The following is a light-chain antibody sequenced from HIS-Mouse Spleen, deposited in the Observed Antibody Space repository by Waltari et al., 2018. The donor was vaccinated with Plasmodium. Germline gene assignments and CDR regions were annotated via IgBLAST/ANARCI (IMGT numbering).Light chain of an antibody. V-gene: IGKV1-8*01. CDR1: QGISSY. CDR3: QQYYSYPFT. J-gene: IGKJ3*01. Sequence: AIRMTQSPSSFSASTADIVTITCRASQGISSYLAWYQQKPGKAPKLLIYAASTLQSGVPSRFSGSGSGTDFTLTISCLQSEDFATYYCQQYYSYPFTFGPGTKVDIK. CDR2: AAS.